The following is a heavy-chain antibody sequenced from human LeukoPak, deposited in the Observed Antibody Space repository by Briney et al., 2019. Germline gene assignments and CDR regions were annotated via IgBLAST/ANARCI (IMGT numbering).Heavy chain of an antibody. CDR1: GYTFTYYY. CDR3: ARDFRYVDYIEY. D-gene: IGHD3-16*01. Sequence: GAPVKAADMPSGYTFTYYYKHKVGQAPGQGLEWMGWINPDSGDANYAQSFQGRVTMTRDTSISTAYMELSSLTSDDTAIYYCARDFRYVDYIEYWGQARLVTVSS. V-gene: IGHV1-2*02. J-gene: IGHJ4*02. CDR2: INPDSGDA.